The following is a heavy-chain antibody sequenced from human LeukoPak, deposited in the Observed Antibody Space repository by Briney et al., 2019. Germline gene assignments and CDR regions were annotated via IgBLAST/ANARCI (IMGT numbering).Heavy chain of an antibody. Sequence: PGRSLRLSCAASGFTFSTYGMHWVRQAPGKGLEWVAVIWYDGSNKYYRDSVKGRFTISRDNSKNTLYLQMNSLRAEDTAVYYCARAVGPFDYWGQGTLVTVSS. CDR3: ARAVGPFDY. V-gene: IGHV3-33*01. CDR1: GFTFSTYG. J-gene: IGHJ4*02. CDR2: IWYDGSNK.